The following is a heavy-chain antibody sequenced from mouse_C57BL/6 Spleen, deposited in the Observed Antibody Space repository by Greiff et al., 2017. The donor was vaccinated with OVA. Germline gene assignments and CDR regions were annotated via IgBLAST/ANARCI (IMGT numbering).Heavy chain of an antibody. Sequence: DVQLQESGPGLVKPSQSLSLTCSVTGYSITSGYYWNWIRQFPGNKLEWMGYISYDGSNNYNPSLKNRISITRDTSKNQFFLKLNSVTTEDTATYYCARKENDYADFDYWGQGTTLTVSS. CDR1: GYSITSGYY. J-gene: IGHJ2*01. D-gene: IGHD2-4*01. CDR3: ARKENDYADFDY. CDR2: ISYDGSN. V-gene: IGHV3-6*01.